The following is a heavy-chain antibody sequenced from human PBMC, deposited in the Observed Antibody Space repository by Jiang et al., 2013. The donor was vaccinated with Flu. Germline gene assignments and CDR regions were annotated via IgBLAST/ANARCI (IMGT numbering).Heavy chain of an antibody. CDR1: SISSSNW. CDR3: ARGIVVVPAATAYYYGMDV. V-gene: IGHV4-4*02. J-gene: IGHJ6*02. D-gene: IGHD2-2*01. CDR2: IYHSGST. Sequence: SISSSNWWSWVRQPPGKGLEWIGEIYHSGSTNYNPSLKSRVTISVDKSKNQFSLKLSSVTAADTAVYYCARGIVVVPAATAYYYGMDVWGQGTTVTVSS.